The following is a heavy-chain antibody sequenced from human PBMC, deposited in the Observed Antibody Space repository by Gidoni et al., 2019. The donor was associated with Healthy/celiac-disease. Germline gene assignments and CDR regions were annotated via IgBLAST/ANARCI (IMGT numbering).Heavy chain of an antibody. CDR1: GFTFSSYG. V-gene: IGHV3-30*18. CDR3: AKLALRYFDWLWADAFDI. CDR2: ISYDGSNK. Sequence: QVQLVESGGGVVQPGRSLRLSCAASGFTFSSYGMHWVRQAPGKGLEWVAVISYDGSNKYYADSVKGRFTISRDNSKNTLYLQMNSLRAEDTAVYYCAKLALRYFDWLWADAFDIWGQGTMVTVSS. D-gene: IGHD3-9*01. J-gene: IGHJ3*02.